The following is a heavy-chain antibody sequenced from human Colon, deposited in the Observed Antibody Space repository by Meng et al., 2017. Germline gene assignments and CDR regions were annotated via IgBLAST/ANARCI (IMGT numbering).Heavy chain of an antibody. Sequence: GESLKISCAASGFTFSSYDMSWVRQAPGKGLEWVSYISTSGSSINYADSVKGRFTISRDNAKNSLYLQMNSLRAEDTAVYYCARQVSLYYWGQGTLVTVSS. CDR2: ISTSGSSI. D-gene: IGHD1-14*01. V-gene: IGHV3-48*03. CDR3: ARQVSLYY. J-gene: IGHJ4*02. CDR1: GFTFSSYD.